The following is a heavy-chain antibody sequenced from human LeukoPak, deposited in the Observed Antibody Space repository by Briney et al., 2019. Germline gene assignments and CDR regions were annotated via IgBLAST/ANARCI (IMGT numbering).Heavy chain of an antibody. D-gene: IGHD5-12*01. Sequence: GGSLRLSCAASGFTFTSYAMTWVRQAPGKGLEWVSAISGPGTSTYYADSVKGRFTISRDNSKNTLYLDMNSLRAEDTAVYYCARAQSVGLRERHFDCWGQGTLVTVSS. J-gene: IGHJ4*02. CDR2: ISGPGTST. V-gene: IGHV3-23*01. CDR1: GFTFTSYA. CDR3: ARAQSVGLRERHFDC.